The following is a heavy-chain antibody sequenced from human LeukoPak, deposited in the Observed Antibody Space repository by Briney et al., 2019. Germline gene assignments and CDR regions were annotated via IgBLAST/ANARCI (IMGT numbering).Heavy chain of an antibody. CDR2: ISGSGGST. CDR1: GFTFSSYA. CDR3: AKLGVRYFDWLPNLYYFDY. V-gene: IGHV3-23*01. J-gene: IGHJ4*02. Sequence: GGSLRLSCAASGFTFSSYAMSWVRQAPGKGLEWVSVISGSGGSTYYADSVKGRFTISRDNSKNTLYLQMNSLRAEDTAVYYCAKLGVRYFDWLPNLYYFDYWGQGTLVTVSS. D-gene: IGHD3-9*01.